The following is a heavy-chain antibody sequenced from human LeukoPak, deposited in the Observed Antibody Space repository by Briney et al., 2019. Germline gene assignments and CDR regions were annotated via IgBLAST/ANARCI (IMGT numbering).Heavy chain of an antibody. Sequence: SETLSLTCAVYGGSFSGYYWSWIRQPPGKGLEWIGEINHSGSTNYNPSLKSRVTISVDTSKNQFSLKLSSVTAADTAVYYCARGIVVVPSAILFFGYYYYYRDVWGKGTTVTVSS. D-gene: IGHD2-2*01. CDR1: GGSFSGYY. J-gene: IGHJ6*03. CDR3: ARGIVVVPSAILFFGYYYYYRDV. V-gene: IGHV4-34*01. CDR2: INHSGST.